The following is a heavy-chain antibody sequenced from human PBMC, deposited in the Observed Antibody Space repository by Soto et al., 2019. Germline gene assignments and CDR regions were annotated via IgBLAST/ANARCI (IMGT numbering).Heavy chain of an antibody. J-gene: IGHJ4*02. Sequence: PSETLSLTCTVSGGSISSYYWSWIRQPPGKGLEWIGYIYYSGSTNYNPSLKSRVTISVDTSKNQFSLKLSSVTAADTAVYYCARWGLSIAARPYYFDYWGQGTLVTV. CDR2: IYYSGST. V-gene: IGHV4-59*01. CDR3: ARWGLSIAARPYYFDY. D-gene: IGHD6-6*01. CDR1: GGSISSYY.